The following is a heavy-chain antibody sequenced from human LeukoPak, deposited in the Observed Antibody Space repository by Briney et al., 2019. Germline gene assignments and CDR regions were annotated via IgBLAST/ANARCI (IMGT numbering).Heavy chain of an antibody. CDR2: IYYLGST. J-gene: IGHJ4*02. CDR1: SDSISSHY. V-gene: IGHV4-59*11. Sequence: PSETLSLTCTVSSDSISSHYWTWIRQPPGKGLEWIGYIYYLGSTNYNPSLAGRVTISLDTSESQFSLKLTSVTAADTAVYYCAKWHSSSSTDLCYWGQGTLVTVSS. CDR3: AKWHSSSSTDLCY. D-gene: IGHD6-6*01.